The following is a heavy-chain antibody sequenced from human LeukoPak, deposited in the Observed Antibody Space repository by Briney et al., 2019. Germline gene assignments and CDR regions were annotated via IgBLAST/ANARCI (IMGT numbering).Heavy chain of an antibody. V-gene: IGHV1-8*03. D-gene: IGHD1-26*01. CDR2: MNPNTGNA. J-gene: IGHJ4*02. CDR1: GYTFTNFD. Sequence: VASMKVSCKASGYTFTNFDINWVRQATGQGLEWMGWMNPNTGNAGYAQKFQDGVTITWDASITTAYMDLSSLRSEDTAVYYCARVGYSNSYDYWGQGTLVTVSS. CDR3: ARVGYSNSYDY.